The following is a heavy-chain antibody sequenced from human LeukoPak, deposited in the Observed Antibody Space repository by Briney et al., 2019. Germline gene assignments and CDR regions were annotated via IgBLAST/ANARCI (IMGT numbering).Heavy chain of an antibody. CDR3: AREAGIAAASDI. V-gene: IGHV1-69*05. J-gene: IGHJ3*02. Sequence: GASVKVSCKASGGTFSSYAISWVRQAPGQGLEWMGGIIPIFGTANYAQKFQGRVTITTDESTSTAYMELRSLRSDDTAVYYCAREAGIAAASDIWGQGTMVTVSS. CDR1: GGTFSSYA. D-gene: IGHD6-13*01. CDR2: IIPIFGTA.